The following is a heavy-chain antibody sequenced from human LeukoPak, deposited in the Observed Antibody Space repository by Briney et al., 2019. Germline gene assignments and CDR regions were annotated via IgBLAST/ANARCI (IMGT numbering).Heavy chain of an antibody. CDR1: GFTFSSYE. Sequence: GGSLRLSCAASGFTFSSYERNWVRQAPGKGLEWVQYISSSGSTIYYADSVKGRFTISRDNAKNSLYLQMNSLRAEDTAVYYCARGSLDTAMAGDYWGQGTLVTVSS. CDR2: ISSSGSTI. D-gene: IGHD5-18*01. V-gene: IGHV3-48*03. CDR3: ARGSLDTAMAGDY. J-gene: IGHJ4*02.